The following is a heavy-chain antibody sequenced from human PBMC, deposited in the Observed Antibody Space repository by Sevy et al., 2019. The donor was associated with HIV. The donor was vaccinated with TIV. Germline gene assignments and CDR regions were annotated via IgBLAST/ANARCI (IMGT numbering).Heavy chain of an antibody. D-gene: IGHD6-13*01. CDR2: IIPIFGTA. V-gene: IGHV1-69*13. CDR1: GGTFSSYA. CDR3: ASVQKQQRETFDV. Sequence: ASVKVSCKASGGTFSSYAISWVRQAPGQGLEWMGRIIPIFGTANYAQKFQGRVTITADESTSTAYMELSSLTSDDTAVYYCASVQKQQRETFDVWGQGTMVTVSS. J-gene: IGHJ3*01.